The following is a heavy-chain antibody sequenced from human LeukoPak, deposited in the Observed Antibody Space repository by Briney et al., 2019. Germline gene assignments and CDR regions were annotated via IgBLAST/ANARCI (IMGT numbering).Heavy chain of an antibody. CDR3: ARHIVVRGVISIFDP. CDR1: GGSISSSSYY. V-gene: IGHV4-39*01. D-gene: IGHD3-10*01. CDR2: IYYSGST. Sequence: PSETLSLTCTVSGGSISSSSYYWGWIRQPPGKGLEWIGSIYYSGSTYYNPSLKSRVTISVDTSKNQFSLKLSSVTAADTAVYYCARHIVVRGVISIFDPWGQGTLVTVSS. J-gene: IGHJ5*02.